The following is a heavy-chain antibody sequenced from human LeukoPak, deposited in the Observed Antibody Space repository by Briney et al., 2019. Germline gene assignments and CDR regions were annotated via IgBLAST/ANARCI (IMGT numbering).Heavy chain of an antibody. V-gene: IGHV3-7*01. Sequence: PGGSLRLSCAASGFTFSSYWMSWVRQAPGKGLEWVANIKQDGSEKYYVDSVKGRFTISRDNAKNSLYLQRNSLRAEDTAVYYCARANLLWFGELPYFDYWGQGTLVTVSS. CDR2: IKQDGSEK. D-gene: IGHD3-10*01. J-gene: IGHJ4*02. CDR3: ARANLLWFGELPYFDY. CDR1: GFTFSSYW.